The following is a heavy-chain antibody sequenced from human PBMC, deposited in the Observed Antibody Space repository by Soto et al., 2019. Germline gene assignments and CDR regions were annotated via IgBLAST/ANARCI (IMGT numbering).Heavy chain of an antibody. J-gene: IGHJ4*02. V-gene: IGHV1-69*13. CDR2: IIPIFGTA. D-gene: IGHD1-26*01. CDR3: ARLVGAPYYFDY. CDR1: GGTFSSYA. Sequence: SVKVSCKASGGTFSSYAISWVRQAPGQGLEWMGGIIPIFGTANYAQRFQGRVTITADESTSTAYMELSSLRSEDTAVYYCARLVGAPYYFDYWGQGTLVTVS.